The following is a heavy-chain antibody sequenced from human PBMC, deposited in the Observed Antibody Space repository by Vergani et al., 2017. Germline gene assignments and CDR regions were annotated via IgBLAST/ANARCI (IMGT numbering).Heavy chain of an antibody. Sequence: QVKLQESGPGLVKPSETLSLTCTVSGGSISSGSYYWGWIRQPPGKSLEWIGSIYYSGSTYYNPSLKSRVTISVDTSKNQFSLKLSSVTAADTAVYYCARDQDSSSWYRIDIWGQGTMVTVSS. CDR1: GGSISSGSYY. J-gene: IGHJ3*02. CDR3: ARDQDSSSWYRIDI. V-gene: IGHV4-30-4*08. D-gene: IGHD6-13*01. CDR2: IYYSGST.